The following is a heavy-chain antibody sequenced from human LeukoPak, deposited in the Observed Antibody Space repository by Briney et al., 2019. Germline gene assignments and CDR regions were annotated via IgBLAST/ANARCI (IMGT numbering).Heavy chain of an antibody. V-gene: IGHV3-23*01. D-gene: IGHD2-2*01. Sequence: PGGSLRLSCGSSVFTFSIYAISCVREAPGKGLEWVSAISGSGCSTFYADSVKGRFTISRDNSKNTLYLQMNSLRAEDTAVYYCAKDPRYCSSTSCVDYWGQGTLVTVSS. J-gene: IGHJ4*02. CDR1: VFTFSIYA. CDR3: AKDPRYCSSTSCVDY. CDR2: ISGSGCST.